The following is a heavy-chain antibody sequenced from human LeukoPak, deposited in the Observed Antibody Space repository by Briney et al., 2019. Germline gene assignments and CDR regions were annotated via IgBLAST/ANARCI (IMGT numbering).Heavy chain of an antibody. Sequence: ASVKVSCKASGYTFTSYGISWVRQAHGQGLEWMGWISAYNGNTNYAQKLQGRVTMTRDTSTSTAYMELRDLRSEDTAVYYCVRDGEGVAISVNYWFDPWGQGTLVTVSS. V-gene: IGHV1-18*01. D-gene: IGHD3-10*01. CDR3: VRDGEGVAISVNYWFDP. CDR2: ISAYNGNT. J-gene: IGHJ5*02. CDR1: GYTFTSYG.